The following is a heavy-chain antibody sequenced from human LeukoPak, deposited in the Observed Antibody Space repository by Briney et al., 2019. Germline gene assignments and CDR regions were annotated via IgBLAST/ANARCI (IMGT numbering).Heavy chain of an antibody. CDR3: ARGYCSSTSCYLADY. J-gene: IGHJ4*02. CDR2: IYYSGST. Sequence: PSETLSLTCTVSGGSISSGGYYLSWIRQHPGKGLEWIGYIYYSGSTYYNPSLKSRVTISVDTSKNQFSLKLSSVTAADTAVYYCARGYCSSTSCYLADYWGQGTLVTVSS. V-gene: IGHV4-31*03. D-gene: IGHD2-2*01. CDR1: GGSISSGGYY.